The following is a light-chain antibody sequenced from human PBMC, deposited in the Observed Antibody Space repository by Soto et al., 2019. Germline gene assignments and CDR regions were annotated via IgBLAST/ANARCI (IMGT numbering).Light chain of an antibody. V-gene: IGLV1-44*01. CDR2: SNN. Sequence: QSVLTQPPSASGTRGQRVTISCSGSSSNIGSNTVNWYQQLPGTAPKLLIYSNNQRPSGVPDRFSGSKSGTSASLAISGLQSDDEADYYCAAWADSLTGRDVVFGGGTKLTVL. CDR1: SSNIGSNT. CDR3: AAWADSLTGRDVV. J-gene: IGLJ2*01.